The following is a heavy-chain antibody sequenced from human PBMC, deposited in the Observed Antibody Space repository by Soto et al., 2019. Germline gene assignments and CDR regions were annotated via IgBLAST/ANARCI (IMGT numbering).Heavy chain of an antibody. Sequence: QVQLQESGPGLVEPSQTLSLTCTVSGDSISNGYYTWSWIRQPPGKDLEWIGHIYNSVNTYSNPALRSRVTMSADTSTNQFSLKLSSVTAAATAVYYCARGPSGDKVDYWGQGTLVTVSS. CDR3: ARGPSGDKVDY. J-gene: IGHJ4*02. CDR2: IYNSVNT. CDR1: GDSISNGYYT. V-gene: IGHV4-30-4*01. D-gene: IGHD3-10*01.